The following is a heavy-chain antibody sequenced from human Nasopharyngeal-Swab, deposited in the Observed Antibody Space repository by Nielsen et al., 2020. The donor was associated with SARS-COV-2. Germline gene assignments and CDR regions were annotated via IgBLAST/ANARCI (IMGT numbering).Heavy chain of an antibody. Sequence: GESLKISCLASGFTFNNNAMTWVRQAPGKGLEWVSLISGDGGSTYYADSVKGRFTISRDNSKNSLYLQMNSLRTEDTALYYCAKDCGGDCYPAEYFQHWGQGTLVTVSS. J-gene: IGHJ1*01. D-gene: IGHD2-21*02. V-gene: IGHV3-43*02. CDR3: AKDCGGDCYPAEYFQH. CDR1: GFTFNNNA. CDR2: ISGDGGST.